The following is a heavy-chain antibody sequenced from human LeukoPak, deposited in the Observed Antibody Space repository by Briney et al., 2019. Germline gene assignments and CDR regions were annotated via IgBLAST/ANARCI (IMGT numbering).Heavy chain of an antibody. J-gene: IGHJ4*02. D-gene: IGHD3-10*01. Sequence: SETLSLTCAVYGGSFSGYYWSWIRQPPGKGLEWIGEINHSGSTNYNPSLKSRVTISVDTSKNQFSLKLSSVTAADTAVYYCARAHYYGSGSYYRLDYWGQGALVTVSS. CDR2: INHSGST. CDR3: ARAHYYGSGSYYRLDY. CDR1: GGSFSGYY. V-gene: IGHV4-34*01.